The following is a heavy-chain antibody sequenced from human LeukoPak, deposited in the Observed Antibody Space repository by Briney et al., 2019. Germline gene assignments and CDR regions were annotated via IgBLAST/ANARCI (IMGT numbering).Heavy chain of an antibody. CDR2: IKFDGSNK. D-gene: IGHD5-18*01. CDR3: AGGYSFGFAS. Sequence: GVSLRLSCAASGFTFSTSAMHWVRQAPGKGLEWVAFIKFDGSNKYYADSVKGRFTISRDNSKNTLYLQMNTLRAEDTAVYYCAGGYSFGFASWGQGTLVAVSP. CDR1: GFTFSTSA. J-gene: IGHJ4*02. V-gene: IGHV3-30*02.